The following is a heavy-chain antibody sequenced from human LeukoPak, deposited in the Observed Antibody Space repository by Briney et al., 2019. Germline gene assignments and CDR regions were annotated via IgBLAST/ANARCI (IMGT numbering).Heavy chain of an antibody. CDR2: ISAYNGNT. CDR1: GYTVTSYG. V-gene: IGHV1-18*01. D-gene: IGHD4-11*01. Sequence: ASVKVSCKASGYTVTSYGISWVRQAPGQGLEWMGWISAYNGNTNYAQKLQGRVTMTTDTSTSTAYMELRSLRSDDTAVYYCARPTTVTTLRGAYYYYGMDVWGQGTTVTVSS. CDR3: ARPTTVTTLRGAYYYYGMDV. J-gene: IGHJ6*02.